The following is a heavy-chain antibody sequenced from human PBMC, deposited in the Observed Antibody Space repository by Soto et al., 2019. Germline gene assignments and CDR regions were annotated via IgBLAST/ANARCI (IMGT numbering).Heavy chain of an antibody. CDR1: VGTFSSYA. D-gene: IGHD6-25*01. J-gene: IGHJ6*02. CDR2: IIPIFGTA. Sequence: SVKVSCKASVGTFSSYAISWVRQAPGQGLEWMGGIIPIFGTANYVQKFQGRVTITADESTSTSYMELSSLRSEDTAVYYCARISQGASSRDARSGYYYYYGMDVWGQGTTVTVSS. V-gene: IGHV1-69*13. CDR3: ARISQGASSRDARSGYYYYYGMDV.